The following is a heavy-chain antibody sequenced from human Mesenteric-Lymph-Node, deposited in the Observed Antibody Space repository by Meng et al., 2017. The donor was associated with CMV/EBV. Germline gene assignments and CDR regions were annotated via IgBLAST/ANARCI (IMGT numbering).Heavy chain of an antibody. CDR3: ARVPLGGGASPFVDY. CDR2: IYYSGNT. J-gene: IGHJ4*02. V-gene: IGHV4-39*07. Sequence: SETLSLTCTVSGVSISSSIYYWGWIRQPPGKGLEWIGSIYYSGNTYYNPSLKSRVTISVDTSKNQFSLKLNSVTAADTAVYYCARVPLGGGASPFVDYWGQGTLVTVSS. CDR1: GVSISSSIYY. D-gene: IGHD1-26*01.